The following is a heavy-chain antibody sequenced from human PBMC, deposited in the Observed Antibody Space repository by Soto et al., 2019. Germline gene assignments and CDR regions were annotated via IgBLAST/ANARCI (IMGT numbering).Heavy chain of an antibody. CDR3: ARDWLRRPYYDLWSGDLYYGMDV. Sequence: QVQLVQSGAEVKKPGSSVKVSCKASGGTFSSYAISWVRQAPGQGLEWMGGIIPIFGTANYAQKFQGRVTITADESTSTAYMELSSLRSEDTAVYYCARDWLRRPYYDLWSGDLYYGMDVWGQGTTVTVSS. V-gene: IGHV1-69*01. CDR1: GGTFSSYA. CDR2: IIPIFGTA. J-gene: IGHJ6*02. D-gene: IGHD3-3*01.